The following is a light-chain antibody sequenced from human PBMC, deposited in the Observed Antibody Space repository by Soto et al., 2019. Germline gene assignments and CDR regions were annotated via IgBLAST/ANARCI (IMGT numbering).Light chain of an antibody. J-gene: IGKJ1*01. CDR3: QQYNNWGT. CDR2: GAS. CDR1: QSVSSN. V-gene: IGKV3-15*01. Sequence: EIVMTQSPATLSVSQGERATLSCRASQSVSSNLAWYQQKPGQAPRLLIYGASTRATGIPARFSGSGSGTEFTLTISSLQSEDSAVYYCQQYNNWGTFGQGTKVESK.